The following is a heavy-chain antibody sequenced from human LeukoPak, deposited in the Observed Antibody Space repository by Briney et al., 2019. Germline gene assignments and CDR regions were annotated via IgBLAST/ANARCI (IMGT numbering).Heavy chain of an antibody. CDR3: ASALFQDPQGDAFYI. CDR1: GYTFTNYY. Sequence: GSAMVSCRASGYTFTNYYIHGGRQAPGQGGEWMGLINHGGENTDYAQTFQGSVTMTRYTSTSTVYMGLSSLRSEDTAVYYCASALFQDPQGDAFYIWGQGTMVTVSS. V-gene: IGHV1-46*01. J-gene: IGHJ3*02. CDR2: INHGGENT.